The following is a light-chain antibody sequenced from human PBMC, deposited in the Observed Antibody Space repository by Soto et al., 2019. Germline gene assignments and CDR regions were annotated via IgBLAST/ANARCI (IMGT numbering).Light chain of an antibody. V-gene: IGKV1-9*01. CDR3: QQLKTYPWT. J-gene: IGKJ1*01. Sequence: DIQLTQSPSFLSASVGDGVTITCRASQCISTYLAWYQQKAGKAPKPLIYAASTLKRGVPARFRGSGSGTDFTLTISSLQPEDSATYYCQQLKTYPWTFGQGTSVDIK. CDR2: AAS. CDR1: QCISTY.